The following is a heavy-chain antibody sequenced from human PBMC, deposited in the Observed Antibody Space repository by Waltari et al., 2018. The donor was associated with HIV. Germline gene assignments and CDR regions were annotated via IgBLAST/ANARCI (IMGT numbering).Heavy chain of an antibody. V-gene: IGHV3-15*01. J-gene: IGHJ4*02. D-gene: IGHD2-2*01. Sequence: EVRRVDSGAGLVQLGGSLRLSSAASGVTLRKAWLSWVRQAPVKGVEEVARTKSGSHGGTTDDAAHGRGTFTISRDDTRYMVYLRMDSLMSEDSGVYYWTHCPSTTCYTCYDFWGQGTLVTVSS. CDR3: THCPSTTCYTCYDF. CDR2: TKSGSHGGTT. CDR1: GVTLRKAW.